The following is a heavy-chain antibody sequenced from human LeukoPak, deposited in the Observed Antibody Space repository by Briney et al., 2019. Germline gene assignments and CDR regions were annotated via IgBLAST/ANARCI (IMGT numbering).Heavy chain of an antibody. CDR2: ISFDGSNK. D-gene: IGHD1-14*01. V-gene: IGHV3-30-3*01. CDR1: GFTFSSYA. Sequence: GGSLRLSCAASGFTFSSYAMHWVRQAPGKGLEWVAVISFDGSNKYYADSVKGRFTISRDNSKNTLYQQMNSLRAEDTASYYCARDAPLTLRYFDYWGQGTLVTVSS. J-gene: IGHJ4*02. CDR3: ARDAPLTLRYFDY.